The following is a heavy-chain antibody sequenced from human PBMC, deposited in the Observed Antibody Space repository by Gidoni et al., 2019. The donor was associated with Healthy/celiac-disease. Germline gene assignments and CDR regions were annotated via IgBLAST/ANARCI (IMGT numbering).Heavy chain of an antibody. Sequence: QVQLVQSGAEVKKPGASVKVSCKASGYTFTSYYMHWLRQAPGQGLAWMGIINPRGGSTSYAQKCQGRGTMTRDTSTSTVYMELSSLRSEETAVYYCARVGGYCSGGRCYGGDYYGMDVWGQGTTVTVSS. CDR2: INPRGGST. V-gene: IGHV1-46*01. D-gene: IGHD2-15*01. J-gene: IGHJ6*02. CDR3: ARVGGYCSGGRCYGGDYYGMDV. CDR1: GYTFTSYY.